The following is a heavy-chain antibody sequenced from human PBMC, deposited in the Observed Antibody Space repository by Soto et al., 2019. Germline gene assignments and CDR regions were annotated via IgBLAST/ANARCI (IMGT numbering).Heavy chain of an antibody. CDR2: IYYSGNS. D-gene: IGHD3-16*01. CDR3: ATHKSNDYITEAFDI. CDR1: CDSLRTYY. V-gene: IGHV4-59*08. J-gene: IGHJ3*02. Sequence: PSETLCLSSTVSCDSLRTYYWSWLRPPPGKGLEWIGNIYYSGNSNYNPSLRSRVTISLDTSKNQFSLRLRSVTAADTAVYYCATHKSNDYITEAFDIWGQGTMVTVSS.